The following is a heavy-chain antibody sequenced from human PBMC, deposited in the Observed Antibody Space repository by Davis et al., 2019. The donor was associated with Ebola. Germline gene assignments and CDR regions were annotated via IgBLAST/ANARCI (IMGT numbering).Heavy chain of an antibody. CDR3: ARDRHDTSGYGS. Sequence: SETLSLTCNVSGASIRTYYWSWVRQPPGKGLEWIGYIYNSGSTNYNPSLKSRVTISVDTSKNQFSLKLTSVTAADTAVYYCARDRHDTSGYGSWGQGTLVTVSS. CDR2: IYNSGST. V-gene: IGHV4-4*08. J-gene: IGHJ4*02. CDR1: GASIRTYY. D-gene: IGHD3-22*01.